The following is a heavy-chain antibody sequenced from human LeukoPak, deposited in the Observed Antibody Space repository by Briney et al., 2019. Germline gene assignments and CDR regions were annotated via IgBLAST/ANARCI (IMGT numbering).Heavy chain of an antibody. V-gene: IGHV4-59*01. CDR2: IYYSGST. J-gene: IGHJ4*02. CDR3: ARDPGPYYYDSSGYLR. CDR1: GGSISSYY. D-gene: IGHD3-22*01. Sequence: PSETLSLTCTVSGGSISSYYWSWIRQPPGKGLEWIGHIYYSGSTNYNPSLKSRVTISVDTSKNQFSLKLSSVTAADTAVYYCARDPGPYYYDSSGYLRWGQGTLVTVSS.